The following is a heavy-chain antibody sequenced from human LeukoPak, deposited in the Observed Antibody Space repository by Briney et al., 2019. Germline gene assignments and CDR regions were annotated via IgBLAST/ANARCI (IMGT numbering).Heavy chain of an antibody. CDR2: IYYSVST. J-gene: IGHJ4*02. D-gene: IGHD3-10*01. CDR3: ARDLSPFGFEY. V-gene: IGHV4-59*01. CDR1: GGSLSIYY. Sequence: SQTLSLTCTVSGGSLSIYYSGWVRQPPGRGLEWVGYIYYSVSTTYNPPLKSGVTISVATSKYQCSLKLSSVTATVTAVYYCARDLSPFGFEYWGEGTLVTVSS.